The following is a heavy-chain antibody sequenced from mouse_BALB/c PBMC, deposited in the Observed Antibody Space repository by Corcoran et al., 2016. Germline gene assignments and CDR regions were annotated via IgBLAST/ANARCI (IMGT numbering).Heavy chain of an antibody. CDR2: IDPANGNT. CDR3: ARWDWYFDV. J-gene: IGHJ1*01. V-gene: IGHV14-3*02. Sequence: EVQLQQSGAELVKPGASVKLSCTASGFNIKDTYMHGVKQRPEQGLEWIGRIDPANGNTKYDPKFQGKATITAEKSSNTAYLQLSSLTSEDTAVYYCARWDWYFDVWGAGTTVTVSS. CDR1: GFNIKDTY.